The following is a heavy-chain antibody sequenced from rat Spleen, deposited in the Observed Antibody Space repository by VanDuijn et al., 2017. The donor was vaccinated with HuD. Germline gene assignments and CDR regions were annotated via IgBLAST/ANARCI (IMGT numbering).Heavy chain of an antibody. J-gene: IGHJ4*01. Sequence: QIQLQQSGAELAKPGSSVKISCKASGYTFTSYYISWIKQTTGQGLEYIGYINTGSGATNYNEKFKGKAKLTVDKSSSTAFMQLSSLTPDDSAVYYCARAGIAAMDAWGQGASVTVSS. CDR1: GYTFTSYY. V-gene: IGHV1-43*01. CDR3: ARAGIAAMDA. CDR2: INTGSGAT. D-gene: IGHD1-2*01.